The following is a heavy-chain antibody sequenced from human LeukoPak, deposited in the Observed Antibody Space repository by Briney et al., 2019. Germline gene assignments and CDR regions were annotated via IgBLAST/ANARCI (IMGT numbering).Heavy chain of an antibody. V-gene: IGHV3-23*01. CDR2: ISGSGGST. J-gene: IGHJ1*01. D-gene: IGHD3-16*02. CDR1: GFAFSNYA. Sequence: PGGSLRLSCAASGFAFSNYAMGWVRQAPGKGLEWVSAISGSGGSTYYADSVKGRFTISRDNSKNTLYLQMNSLRAEDTAVYYCAKDYDYVWGSYRPEYFQHWGQGTLVTVSS. CDR3: AKDYDYVWGSYRPEYFQH.